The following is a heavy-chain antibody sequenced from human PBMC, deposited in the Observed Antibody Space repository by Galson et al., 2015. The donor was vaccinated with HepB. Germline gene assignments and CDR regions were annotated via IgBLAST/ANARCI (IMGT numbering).Heavy chain of an antibody. J-gene: IGHJ1*01. CDR2: ISSSSYI. D-gene: IGHD6-13*01. CDR1: GFTFSSYS. Sequence: SLRLSCAASGFTFSSYSMNWVRQAPGKGLEWVSSISSSSYIYYADSVKGRFTISRDNAKNSLYLQMNSLRAEDTAVYYCARGGGIAAAGTDFQHWGQGTLVTVSS. CDR3: ARGGGIAAAGTDFQH. V-gene: IGHV3-21*01.